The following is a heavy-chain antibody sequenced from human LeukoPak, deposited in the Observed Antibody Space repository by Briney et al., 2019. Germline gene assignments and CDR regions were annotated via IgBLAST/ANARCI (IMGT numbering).Heavy chain of an antibody. Sequence: SVKVSCKASGGTFSSYAICWVLQAPGQGLEWIGGIIPIFGTANYAQKFQGRVTITTDESTSTAYMELSSLRSEDTAVYYCARERRRYCSGGSCYIFDYWGQGTLVTVSS. D-gene: IGHD2-15*01. J-gene: IGHJ4*02. CDR3: ARERRRYCSGGSCYIFDY. CDR1: GGTFSSYA. V-gene: IGHV1-69*05. CDR2: IIPIFGTA.